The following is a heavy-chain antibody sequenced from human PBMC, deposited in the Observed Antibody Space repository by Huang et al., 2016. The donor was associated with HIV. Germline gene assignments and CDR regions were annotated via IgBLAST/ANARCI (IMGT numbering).Heavy chain of an antibody. Sequence: EVQLVESGGGLVQPGGSLRLSCAASGFSISSYWMHWVRQAPGKGRVWVSRINSGGSSTSYADSVKGRFTISRDNAKNTLYLQMNSLRAEDTAVYYCARDPRIQSWLNFFDYWGQGTLVSVSS. CDR2: INSGGSST. CDR1: GFSISSYW. V-gene: IGHV3-74*01. D-gene: IGHD3-22*01. J-gene: IGHJ4*02. CDR3: ARDPRIQSWLNFFDY.